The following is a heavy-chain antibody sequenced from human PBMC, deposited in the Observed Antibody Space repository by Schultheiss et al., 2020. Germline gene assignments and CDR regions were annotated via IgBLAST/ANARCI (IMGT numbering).Heavy chain of an antibody. CDR3: ARRRLGSAYDY. V-gene: IGHV4-39*01. D-gene: IGHD3-16*01. Sequence: SETLSLTCTVSGGSISSSSYYWGWIRQPPGKGLEWIGSIYYSVSTYYNPSLKSRVTISVDTSKNQFSLKLSSVTAADTAVYYCARRRLGSAYDYWGQGTLVTVSS. CDR1: GGSISSSSYY. J-gene: IGHJ4*02. CDR2: IYYSVST.